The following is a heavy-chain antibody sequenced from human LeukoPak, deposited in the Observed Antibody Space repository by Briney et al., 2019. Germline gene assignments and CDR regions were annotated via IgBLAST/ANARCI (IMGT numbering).Heavy chain of an antibody. CDR1: GGTFSSCG. V-gene: IGHV1-69*01. Sequence: GSSVKVSCKASGGTFSSCGLSWVRQAPGQGLEWMGGIIPIFGTANYAQKFQGRVTITADESTSTAYMELSSLRSEDTAVYYCATWPTVRGVISYFDYWGQGTLVTVSS. J-gene: IGHJ4*02. D-gene: IGHD3-10*01. CDR2: IIPIFGTA. CDR3: ATWPTVRGVISYFDY.